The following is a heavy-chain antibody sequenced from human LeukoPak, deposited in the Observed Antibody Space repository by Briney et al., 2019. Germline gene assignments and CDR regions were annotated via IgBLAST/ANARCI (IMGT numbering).Heavy chain of an antibody. CDR1: GFTFSGYS. J-gene: IGHJ4*02. D-gene: IGHD6-13*01. V-gene: IGHV3-48*02. Sequence: GGSLRLSCAASGFTFSGYSMNWVRQAPGKGLEWVSYIGPSSNAIHYADSVKGRFTISRDNAKNSLCLQMNSLRDEDTALYYCARAAYSSSPDYWGQGTLVTVSS. CDR3: ARAAYSSSPDY. CDR2: IGPSSNAI.